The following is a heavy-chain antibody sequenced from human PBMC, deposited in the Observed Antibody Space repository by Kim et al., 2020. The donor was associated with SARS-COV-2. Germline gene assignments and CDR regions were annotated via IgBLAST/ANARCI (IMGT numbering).Heavy chain of an antibody. Sequence: GGSLRLSCAASGFTFSSYAMHWVRQAPGKGLEWVAVISYDGSNKYYADSVKGRFTISRDNSKNTLYLQMNSLRAEDTAVYYCARSPDCSGGSCPTYFDYWGQGTLVTVSS. CDR1: GFTFSSYA. CDR2: ISYDGSNK. V-gene: IGHV3-30-3*01. D-gene: IGHD2-15*01. CDR3: ARSPDCSGGSCPTYFDY. J-gene: IGHJ4*02.